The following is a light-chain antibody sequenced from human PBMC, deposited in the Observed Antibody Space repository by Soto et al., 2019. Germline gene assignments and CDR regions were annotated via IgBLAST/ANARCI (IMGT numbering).Light chain of an antibody. V-gene: IGKV1-39*01. CDR3: QESYSTPLC. CDR1: QSIRCS. Sequence: IQITQSPSSLSASVGDRVTITCWASQSIRCSVNWYQLKTGKAHQLLFYARSSLQSGVPSRFSSTGSGTDFTPTISILQPEDFATYYCQESYSTPLCIGGRT. CDR2: ARS. J-gene: IGKJ4*01.